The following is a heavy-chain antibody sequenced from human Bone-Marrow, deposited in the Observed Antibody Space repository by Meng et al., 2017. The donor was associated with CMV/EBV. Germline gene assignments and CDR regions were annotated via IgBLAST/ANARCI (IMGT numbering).Heavy chain of an antibody. V-gene: IGHV1-58*01. CDR3: ARWGSSSDGYYYYGMDV. Sequence: SVKVSCKASGFTFTSSAVQWVRQARGQRLEWIGWIVVGSGNTNYAQKFQERVTITRDMSTSTAYMELSSLRSEDTAVYYCARWGSSSDGYYYYGMDVWGQGTTVTVSS. J-gene: IGHJ6*02. CDR2: IVVGSGNT. D-gene: IGHD6-6*01. CDR1: GFTFTSSA.